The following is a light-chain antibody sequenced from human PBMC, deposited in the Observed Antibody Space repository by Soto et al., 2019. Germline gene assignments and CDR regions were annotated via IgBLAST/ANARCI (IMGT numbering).Light chain of an antibody. V-gene: IGLV4-69*01. J-gene: IGLJ2*01. CDR3: QTWVTGIQNVV. Sequence: QLVLTQSPSASASLGASVKLTCTLSSGHSSYAIAWHQQQPEKGPRYLMKLNTDGSHSKGDGIPDRFSGASSGAERYLTISSLHSEDEAEYSCQTWVTGIQNVVFGGGTKLTVL. CDR2: LNTDGSH. CDR1: SGHSSYA.